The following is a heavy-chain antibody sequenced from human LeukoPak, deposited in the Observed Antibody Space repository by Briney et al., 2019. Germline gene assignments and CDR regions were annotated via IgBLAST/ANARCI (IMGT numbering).Heavy chain of an antibody. V-gene: IGHV3-21*05. Sequence: GSLRLSCAASGFIFSDYSMNWVRQAPGRGLEWLSYIGLDSGFTSYADSVKGRFTISSDTARNSLYLHLNSLRAEDTALYFCARDHNWAFDSWGQGTLVTVSS. CDR1: GFIFSDYS. D-gene: IGHD1-20*01. CDR2: IGLDSGFT. CDR3: ARDHNWAFDS. J-gene: IGHJ4*02.